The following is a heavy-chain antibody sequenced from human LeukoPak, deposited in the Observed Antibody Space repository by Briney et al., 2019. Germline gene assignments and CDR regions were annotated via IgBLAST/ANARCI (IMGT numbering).Heavy chain of an antibody. Sequence: GGSLRLSCAASGFTFSSHAMSWVRQAPGKGVEWVSVISGGGVSTYYADSVKGRFIISRDKSKNTLYLQMNSLRAEDTAVYYCAKSVGGYYFDYWGQGTLVTVSS. V-gene: IGHV3-23*01. CDR1: GFTFSSHA. D-gene: IGHD3-16*01. J-gene: IGHJ4*02. CDR2: ISGGGVST. CDR3: AKSVGGYYFDY.